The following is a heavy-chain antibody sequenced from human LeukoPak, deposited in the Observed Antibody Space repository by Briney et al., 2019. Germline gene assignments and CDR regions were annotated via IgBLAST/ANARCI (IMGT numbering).Heavy chain of an antibody. CDR3: ARVYSSSWYGVETGPPFGYYFDY. CDR2: IYYSGST. J-gene: IGHJ4*02. D-gene: IGHD6-13*01. V-gene: IGHV4-59*01. Sequence: SETLSLTRTVSGGSISSYYWSWIRQPPGKGLEWIGYIYYSGSTNYNPSLKSRVTISVDTSKNQFSLKLSSVTAADTAVYYCARVYSSSWYGVETGPPFGYYFDYWGQGTLVTVSS. CDR1: GGSISSYY.